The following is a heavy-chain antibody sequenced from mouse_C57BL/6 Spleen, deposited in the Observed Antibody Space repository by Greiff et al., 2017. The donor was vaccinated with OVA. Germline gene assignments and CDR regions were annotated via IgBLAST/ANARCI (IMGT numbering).Heavy chain of an antibody. CDR2: IDPETGGT. D-gene: IGHD4-1*01. Sequence: VQLQQSGAELVRPGASVTLSCKASGYTFTDYEMHWVKQTPVHGLEWIGAIDPETGGTAYNQKFKGKAILTADKSSSTAYMELRSLTSEDSAVYYWATGRYYARDYWGQGTSVTVSS. CDR3: ATGRYYARDY. J-gene: IGHJ4*01. CDR1: GYTFTDYE. V-gene: IGHV1-15*01.